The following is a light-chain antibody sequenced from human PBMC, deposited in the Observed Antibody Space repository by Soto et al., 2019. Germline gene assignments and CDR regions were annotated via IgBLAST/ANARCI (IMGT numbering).Light chain of an antibody. J-gene: IGKJ1*01. CDR3: QQYNTYWT. Sequence: IQMTQSPSTLPASVGDRVTITCRASQSISSWLAWYQQKPGKAPKLLIYKASTLESGVPSRFSGSGSGTDFPLTISSLQPDDFATYYCQQYNTYWTFGQGPKVEIK. CDR2: KAS. V-gene: IGKV1-5*03. CDR1: QSISSW.